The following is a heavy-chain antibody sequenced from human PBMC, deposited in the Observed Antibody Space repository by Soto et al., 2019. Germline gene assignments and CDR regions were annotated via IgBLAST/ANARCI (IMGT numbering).Heavy chain of an antibody. Sequence: QVQLVDSGGGVVQPGRSLRLSCAASGFTFSIYDMHWVRQAPGKGLEWVTLISYDGSNKYYADSVKGRFTLSRDNSKNTLYLQMNSLRTEDTAVYYCAKAIRGSGNYFDYWGQGTLVTVSS. V-gene: IGHV3-30*18. D-gene: IGHD3-10*01. CDR1: GFTFSIYD. CDR2: ISYDGSNK. J-gene: IGHJ4*02. CDR3: AKAIRGSGNYFDY.